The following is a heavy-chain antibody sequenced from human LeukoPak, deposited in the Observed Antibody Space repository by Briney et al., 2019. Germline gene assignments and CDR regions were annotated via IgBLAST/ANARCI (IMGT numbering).Heavy chain of an antibody. Sequence: ASVKVSCKASGYTFTSYYMHWVRQAPGQGLERMGIINPSGGSTSYTQKFQGRVTMTRDTSTSTVYMELSSLRSEDTAVYYCARDLSIAVAGSPNYYYGMDVWGQGTTVTVSS. J-gene: IGHJ6*02. CDR2: INPSGGST. CDR1: GYTFTSYY. CDR3: ARDLSIAVAGSPNYYYGMDV. D-gene: IGHD6-19*01. V-gene: IGHV1-46*01.